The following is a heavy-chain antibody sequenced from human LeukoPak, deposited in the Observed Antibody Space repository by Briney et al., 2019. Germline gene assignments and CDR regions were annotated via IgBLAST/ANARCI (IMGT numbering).Heavy chain of an antibody. CDR3: ARDVLR. CDR1: GFTFSNYW. V-gene: IGHV3-74*01. CDR2: INTDGSRT. J-gene: IGHJ4*02. Sequence: GGSLRLSCAASGFTFSNYWMHSLRHPPGKGPVWVSHINTDGSRTNYADSVKGRFTISRDNARNTLYLQMNSLGVEDTAVYYCARDVLRRGQGTLVTVSS.